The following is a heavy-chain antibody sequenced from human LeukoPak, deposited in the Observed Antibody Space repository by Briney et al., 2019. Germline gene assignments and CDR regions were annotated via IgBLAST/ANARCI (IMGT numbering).Heavy chain of an antibody. J-gene: IGHJ4*02. CDR1: GFSFRDFW. CDR2: INQGGSVK. CDR3: ARFGYSGWDLEY. V-gene: IGHV3-7*01. D-gene: IGHD5-12*01. Sequence: GGSLRLSCAASGFSFRDFWMTWVRQAPGKGLEWVANINQGGSVKYYVDSVKGRFTISRDDAKSSLYVQMNSLRDEDTAVYYCARFGYSGWDLEYWGQGTLVTVSS.